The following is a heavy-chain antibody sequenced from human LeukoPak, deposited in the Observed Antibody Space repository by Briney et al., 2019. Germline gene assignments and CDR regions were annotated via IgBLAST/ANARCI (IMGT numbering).Heavy chain of an antibody. CDR1: GFTFDDYA. J-gene: IGHJ6*02. Sequence: PGGSLRLSCAASGFTFDDYAMHWVRQAPGKGLEWVSGISWNSGSIGYADSVKGRFTISRDNAKNSLCLQMNSLRDEDTAFYYCARFNGDYYGMDVWGQGTTVTVSS. V-gene: IGHV3-9*01. D-gene: IGHD4-17*01. CDR2: ISWNSGSI. CDR3: ARFNGDYYGMDV.